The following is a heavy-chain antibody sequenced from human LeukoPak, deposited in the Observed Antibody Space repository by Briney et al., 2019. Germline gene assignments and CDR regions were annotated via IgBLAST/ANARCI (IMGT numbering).Heavy chain of an antibody. V-gene: IGHV1-69*13. D-gene: IGHD3-22*01. CDR3: ARGQADYYDSSGYHWAFDI. Sequence: ASVKVSCKASGGTFSSYAISWVRQAPGQGLEWMGGIIPIFGTANYAQKFQGRVTITADESTSTAYMELSSLRSVDTAVYYCARGQADYYDSSGYHWAFDIWGQGTMVTVSS. CDR1: GGTFSSYA. CDR2: IIPIFGTA. J-gene: IGHJ3*02.